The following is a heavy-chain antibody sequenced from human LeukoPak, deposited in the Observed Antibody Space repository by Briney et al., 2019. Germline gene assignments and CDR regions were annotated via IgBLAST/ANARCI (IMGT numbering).Heavy chain of an antibody. Sequence: PGGCLRLSCAASGFTFSNAWMSWVRQAPGKGLEWVGRIKSKTDGGTTDYAAPVKGRFTISRDDSKNTLYLQMNSLKTEDTAVYYCTTGGVGATTPDYWGQGTLVSVSS. J-gene: IGHJ4*02. V-gene: IGHV3-15*01. D-gene: IGHD1-26*01. CDR1: GFTFSNAW. CDR3: TTGGVGATTPDY. CDR2: IKSKTDGGTT.